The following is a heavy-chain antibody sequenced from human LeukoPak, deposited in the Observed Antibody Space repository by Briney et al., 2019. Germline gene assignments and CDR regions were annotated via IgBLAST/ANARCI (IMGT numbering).Heavy chain of an antibody. CDR3: ARANHYGSSNYMRGYFDY. J-gene: IGHJ4*02. V-gene: IGHV4-34*01. CDR2: INHSGST. D-gene: IGHD3-22*01. CDR1: GESFSGYY. Sequence: SETLSLTCAVYGESFSGYYWSWIRQPPGKGLEWIGDINHSGSTNYNPSLKSRVTISIDTSKNQFSLRLSSVTAADTAVYYCARANHYGSSNYMRGYFDYWGQGTLVTVSS.